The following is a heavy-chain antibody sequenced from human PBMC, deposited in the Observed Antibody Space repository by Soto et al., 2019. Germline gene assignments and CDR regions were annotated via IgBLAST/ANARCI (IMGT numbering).Heavy chain of an antibody. D-gene: IGHD3-16*01. Sequence: GGSLRLSCTASGFPLSSYSMNWVRQAPGKGPEWVSHISSNSDTVDYADSVKGRFTISRDNARNSLSLQMNSLRAEDTAVYYCARVGLKFLLGGEFFQVWGQGTLVTVSS. CDR1: GFPLSSYS. CDR2: ISSNSDTV. CDR3: ARVGLKFLLGGEFFQV. J-gene: IGHJ1*01. V-gene: IGHV3-48*01.